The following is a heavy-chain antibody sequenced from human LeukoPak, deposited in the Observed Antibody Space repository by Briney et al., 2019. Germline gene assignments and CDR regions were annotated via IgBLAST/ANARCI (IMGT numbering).Heavy chain of an antibody. Sequence: PSQALSLTCTVSGGSISSGDYYWSWIRQPPGKGLEWTGYIYYSGSTYYNPSLKSRVTISVDTSKNQFSLKLSSVTAADTAVYYCARGTMVRGALFDYWGQGTLVTVSS. V-gene: IGHV4-30-4*01. D-gene: IGHD3-10*01. CDR2: IYYSGST. J-gene: IGHJ4*02. CDR3: ARGTMVRGALFDY. CDR1: GGSISSGDYY.